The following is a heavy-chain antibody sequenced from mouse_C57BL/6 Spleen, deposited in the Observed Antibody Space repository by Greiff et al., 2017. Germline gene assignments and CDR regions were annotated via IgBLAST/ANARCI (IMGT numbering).Heavy chain of an antibody. J-gene: IGHJ2*01. V-gene: IGHV1-72*01. CDR2: IDPSSGGT. Sequence: VQLQQPGAELVKPGASVKLSCKASGYTFTSYWMHWVKQRPGRGLEWIGRIDPSSGGTKYNEKFKSKATLTVDKPSSTAYMQLSSLTSEDSAVYYCARWGSSFSFDYWGQGTTLTVSS. CDR3: ARWGSSFSFDY. D-gene: IGHD1-1*01. CDR1: GYTFTSYW.